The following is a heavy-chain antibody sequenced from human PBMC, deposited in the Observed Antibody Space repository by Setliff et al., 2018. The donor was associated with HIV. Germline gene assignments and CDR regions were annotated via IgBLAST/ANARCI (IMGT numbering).Heavy chain of an antibody. J-gene: IGHJ6*03. D-gene: IGHD5-18*01. CDR3: ARDMDTPYMDV. CDR2: IDHRGRP. Sequence: SETLSLTCAVYGGSFSDYYWSWIRQPPGKGLEWIGEIDHRGRPKYNPSLNSRVTMSVDKSRNQFSLKVSSVTAADTAVYYCARDMDTPYMDVWGKGTTVTVSS. V-gene: IGHV4-34*01. CDR1: GGSFSDYY.